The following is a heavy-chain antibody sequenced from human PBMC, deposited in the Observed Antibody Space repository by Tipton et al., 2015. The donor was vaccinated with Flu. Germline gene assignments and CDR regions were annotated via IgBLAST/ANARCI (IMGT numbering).Heavy chain of an antibody. V-gene: IGHV4-39*07. CDR3: ARGPYYGSGSYYLTGYYYYYGMDV. CDR1: GGSISSSRYY. Sequence: TLSLTCTVSGGSISSSRYYWGWIRQPPGKGLEWIGSIYYSGSTYYNPSLKSRVTISVDTSKNQFSLKLSSVTAADTAVYYCARGPYYGSGSYYLTGYYYYYGMDVWGQGTTVTVSS. CDR2: IYYSGST. D-gene: IGHD3-10*01. J-gene: IGHJ6*02.